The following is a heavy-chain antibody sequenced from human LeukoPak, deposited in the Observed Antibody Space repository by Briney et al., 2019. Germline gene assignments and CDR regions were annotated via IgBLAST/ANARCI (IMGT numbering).Heavy chain of an antibody. Sequence: PSETLSLTCTVSGGSVSSGSYYWSWIRQPPGTGLEWIGYIYYSGGTNYNPSLKSRVTISVDTSKNQFSLKLSSVTAADTAVYYCAREEAGYSSGWYFDLWGRGTLVTVSS. CDR2: IYYSGGT. D-gene: IGHD6-19*01. V-gene: IGHV4-61*01. CDR1: GGSVSSGSYY. J-gene: IGHJ2*01. CDR3: AREEAGYSSGWYFDL.